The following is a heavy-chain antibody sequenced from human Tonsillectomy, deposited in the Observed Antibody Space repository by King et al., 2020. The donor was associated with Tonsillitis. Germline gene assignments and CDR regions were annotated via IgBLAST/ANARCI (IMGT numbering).Heavy chain of an antibody. D-gene: IGHD3-3*01. CDR3: AREEYYDFWIDY. Sequence: VQLVESGGGLVKPGGSLRLSCAASGFTFSSYSMNWVRQAPGKGLEWVSSISSSTSYIYYADSVKGRFTISRDNAKNSLYLQMNSLRAEDTAVYYCAREEYYDFWIDYWGQGTLVTVSS. V-gene: IGHV3-21*01. CDR2: ISSSTSYI. J-gene: IGHJ4*02. CDR1: GFTFSSYS.